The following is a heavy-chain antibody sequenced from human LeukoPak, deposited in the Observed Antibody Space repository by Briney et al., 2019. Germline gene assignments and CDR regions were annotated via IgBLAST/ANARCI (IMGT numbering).Heavy chain of an antibody. J-gene: IGHJ4*02. V-gene: IGHV4-39*07. CDR3: ARGEPNYYDSSGYYPYFDY. Sequence: SETLSLTWTVSGGSISSSSYDWGWIRQPPGKGLEWIGSIYYSGSTYYNPSLKSRVTIAVDTSENQFSLKLSSVTAADTAVYYCARGEPNYYDSSGYYPYFDYWGQGTLVTVSS. CDR1: GGSISSSSYD. D-gene: IGHD3-22*01. CDR2: IYYSGST.